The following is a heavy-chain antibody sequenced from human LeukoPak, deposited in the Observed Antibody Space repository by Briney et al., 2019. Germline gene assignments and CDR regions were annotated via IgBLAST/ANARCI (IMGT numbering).Heavy chain of an antibody. CDR1: GFPFRTYA. J-gene: IGHJ4*02. D-gene: IGHD6-13*01. Sequence: GGSLRLSCAASGFPFRTYAMTWVRQAPGKGLEWVSTLSGTDGSAYYADSVRGRFTISRDNSKNTLYLQMNSLRVDDAALYYCAKDRRMRCSWFHDYWGQGSPVTLSS. CDR2: LSGTDGSA. V-gene: IGHV3-23*01. CDR3: AKDRRMRCSWFHDY.